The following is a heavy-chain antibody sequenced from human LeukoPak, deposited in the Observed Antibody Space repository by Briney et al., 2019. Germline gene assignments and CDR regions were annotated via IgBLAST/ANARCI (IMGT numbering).Heavy chain of an antibody. J-gene: IGHJ4*02. CDR1: GFTFSGSA. CDR3: TRRHSGYDTDFDY. Sequence: PGGSLRLSCAASGFTFSGSAMHWVRQASGKGLEWVGRIRSKANSYATAYAASVKGRFTISREDSMNTAYLQMNSLKTEDTAVYYCTRRHSGYDTDFDYWGQGTLVTVSS. V-gene: IGHV3-73*01. D-gene: IGHD5-12*01. CDR2: IRSKANSYAT.